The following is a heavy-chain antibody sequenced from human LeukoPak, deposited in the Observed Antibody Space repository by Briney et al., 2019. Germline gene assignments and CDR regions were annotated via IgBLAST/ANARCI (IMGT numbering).Heavy chain of an antibody. CDR1: GGSLRNHY. Sequence: PSETLSLTCTLSGGSLRNHYWSWLRQPPGKGLEWIGYIHDRGNTKWNPPLTTRVTISVDPSKNQFSLKLNSVTAADTAVYYCARVTYSTGWDDAFDIWGQGTMVTVSS. D-gene: IGHD6-19*01. J-gene: IGHJ3*02. CDR3: ARVTYSTGWDDAFDI. CDR2: IHDRGNT. V-gene: IGHV4-59*11.